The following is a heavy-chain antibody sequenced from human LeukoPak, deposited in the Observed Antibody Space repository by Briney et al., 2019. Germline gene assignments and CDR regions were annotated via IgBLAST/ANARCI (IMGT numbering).Heavy chain of an antibody. Sequence: SETLSLTCTVSGRSISSYYWSWIRQPPGKGLEWIGYIYYSGSTNYNPSLKSRVTISVDTSNNQSSLKLSSVTAADTAVYYCASPPYCSGGSCSDYWGQGTLVTVSS. CDR3: ASPPYCSGGSCSDY. CDR1: GRSISSYY. D-gene: IGHD2-15*01. CDR2: IYYSGST. V-gene: IGHV4-59*08. J-gene: IGHJ4*02.